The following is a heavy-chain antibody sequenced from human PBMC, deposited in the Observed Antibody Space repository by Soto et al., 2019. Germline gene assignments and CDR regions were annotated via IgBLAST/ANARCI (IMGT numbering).Heavy chain of an antibody. CDR2: IYNNGST. Sequence: SETLSLTCTVSGGSISSYYWSWIRQPPGKGLEWIGYIYNNGSTNYNPSLKSRVTISVDTSKNQFSLKLSSVTAADTAVYYCSMVRGVITNYYYYYYMDVWGKGTTVTVSS. J-gene: IGHJ6*03. CDR3: SMVRGVITNYYYYYYMDV. CDR1: GGSISSYY. V-gene: IGHV4-59*12. D-gene: IGHD3-10*01.